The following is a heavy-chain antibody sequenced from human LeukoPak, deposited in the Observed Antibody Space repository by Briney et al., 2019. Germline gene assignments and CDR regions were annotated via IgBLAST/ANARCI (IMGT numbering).Heavy chain of an antibody. V-gene: IGHV4-34*01. CDR3: ARSTRGAFDI. Sequence: PSETLSLTCAVFGESFSAYYWSWIRQSPGKGLEWIGEIHHSGSTNYNPSLKSRVTISVDTSKNQFSLNLSSVTAADTAVYYCARSTRGAFDIWGQGTMVTVSS. CDR2: IHHSGST. J-gene: IGHJ3*02. CDR1: GESFSAYY. D-gene: IGHD2/OR15-2a*01.